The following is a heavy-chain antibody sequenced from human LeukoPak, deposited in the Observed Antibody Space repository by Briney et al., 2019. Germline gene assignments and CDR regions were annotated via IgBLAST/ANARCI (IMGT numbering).Heavy chain of an antibody. V-gene: IGHV3-69-1*02. J-gene: IGHJ4*02. D-gene: IGHD3-16*01. CDR1: GFTVSSNY. Sequence: GGSLRLSCAASGFTVSSNYMSWVRQAPGKGLEWVSSISSSSYVYYADSVKGRFTISRDNAKNSLYLQINSLIAEDTAVYYCAKDLGELHKFDCWGQGTLVTVSS. CDR3: AKDLGELHKFDC. CDR2: ISSSSYV.